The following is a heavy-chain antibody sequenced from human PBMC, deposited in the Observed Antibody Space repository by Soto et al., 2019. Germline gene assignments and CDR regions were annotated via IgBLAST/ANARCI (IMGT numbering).Heavy chain of an antibody. J-gene: IGHJ4*02. Sequence: QVQLVQSGAEEKKPGASVKVSCKASGYTFTTYAMHWVRQAPGQRLEWVGWINADNGNTKYSQKFQGRVTITRDTPASTASMKLRSLRSQDTVMYYCASGIEVVTGRDYWGQGTLVTVSS. CDR2: INADNGNT. V-gene: IGHV1-3*05. CDR1: GYTFTTYA. D-gene: IGHD2-21*02. CDR3: ASGIEVVTGRDY.